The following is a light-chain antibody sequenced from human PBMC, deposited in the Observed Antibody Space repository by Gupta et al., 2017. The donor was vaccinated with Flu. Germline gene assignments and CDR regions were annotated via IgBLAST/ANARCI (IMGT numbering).Light chain of an antibody. CDR2: GAS. Sequence: EIVMTQSPATLSVSPGERATLSCRASQSVRSNLAWYQQKPGQAPRLLIYGASSRATGIPARFSGSGSGTEFTLTISSLQSEDFAVYYCWQSSDWPRTFGQGTKVEIK. CDR3: WQSSDWPRT. J-gene: IGKJ1*01. CDR1: QSVRSN. V-gene: IGKV3-15*01.